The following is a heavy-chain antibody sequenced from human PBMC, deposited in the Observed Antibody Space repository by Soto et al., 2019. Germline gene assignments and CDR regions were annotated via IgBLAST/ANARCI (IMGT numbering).Heavy chain of an antibody. CDR1: GGSISRGGYY. V-gene: IGHV4-31*03. D-gene: IGHD3-9*01. J-gene: IGHJ6*02. CDR3: ARFGGNYDILTGYYPPYGMDV. CDR2: TYNSVST. Sequence: SETLSLTCTVSGGSISRGGYYWSWIRQNPGKGLEWIGYTYNSVSTYYNPSLKSRVTISVDTSKNQFSLKLTSVTAADTAVYYCARFGGNYDILTGYYPPYGMDVWGQGTTVTVSS.